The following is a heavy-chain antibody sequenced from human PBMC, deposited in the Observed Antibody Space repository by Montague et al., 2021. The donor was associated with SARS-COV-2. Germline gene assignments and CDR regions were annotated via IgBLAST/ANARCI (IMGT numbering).Heavy chain of an antibody. J-gene: IGHJ4*02. CDR2: ISISGST. CDR3: ARDIAVAGLFDY. D-gene: IGHD6-19*01. Sequence: TLSLTRTVSGGSIGSGSYYWSWIRQPAGKGLEWIGRISISGSTNYNPSLKSRVTISVDTSKNQFSLKLSSVTAADTAVYYCARDIAVAGLFDYWGQGTLVTVSS. CDR1: GGSIGSGSYY. V-gene: IGHV4-61*02.